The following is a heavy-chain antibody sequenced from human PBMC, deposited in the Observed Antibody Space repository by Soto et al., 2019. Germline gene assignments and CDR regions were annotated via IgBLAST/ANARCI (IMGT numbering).Heavy chain of an antibody. Sequence: GGSLRLSCAASGFTFSSYGMHWVRQAPGKGLEWVAVIRYDGSNKYYADSVKGRFTISRDNSKNTLYLQMNSLRAEDTAVYYCARMDGYKSFDYWGQGTLVTVSS. CDR2: IRYDGSNK. CDR3: ARMDGYKSFDY. V-gene: IGHV3-33*01. CDR1: GFTFSSYG. J-gene: IGHJ4*02. D-gene: IGHD5-12*01.